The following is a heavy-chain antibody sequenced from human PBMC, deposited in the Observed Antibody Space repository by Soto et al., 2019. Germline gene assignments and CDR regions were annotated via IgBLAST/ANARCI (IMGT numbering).Heavy chain of an antibody. V-gene: IGHV4-34*01. J-gene: IGHJ4*02. CDR1: GGSFSGYY. CDR2: INHSGST. D-gene: IGHD3-22*01. CDR3: ARRVPVSDYSDSSRRYY. Sequence: QVQLQQWGAGLLKPSETLSLTCAVYGGSFSGYYWSWIRQPPGKGLEWIGEINHSGSTNYNPSLKSRVTRSVDTSKHQFSLKLSSVTAADTAVYYCARRVPVSDYSDSSRRYYWGQGTLVTVSS.